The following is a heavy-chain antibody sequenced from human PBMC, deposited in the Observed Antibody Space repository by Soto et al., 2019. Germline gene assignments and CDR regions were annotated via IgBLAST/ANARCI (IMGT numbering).Heavy chain of an antibody. J-gene: IGHJ6*02. CDR1: GGTFSSYA. CDR3: ARHIRWLNYYYGMDV. D-gene: IGHD3-9*01. V-gene: IGHV1-69*13. Sequence: SVKVSCKASGGTFSSYAISWVRQAPGQGLEWMGGIIPIFGTANYAQKFQGRVTITADESTSTAYMELSGLRSEDTAVYYCARHIRWLNYYYGMDVWGQGTTVTVSS. CDR2: IIPIFGTA.